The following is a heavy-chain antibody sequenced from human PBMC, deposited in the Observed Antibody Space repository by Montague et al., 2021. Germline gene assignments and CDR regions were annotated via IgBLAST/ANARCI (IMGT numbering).Heavy chain of an antibody. V-gene: IGHV3-23*01. CDR1: GFPFGSSA. J-gene: IGHJ4*02. D-gene: IGHD5-24*01. CDR2: IGDRGRNT. CDR3: AKRMAIYKQLYYFDY. Sequence: SLRLSCAASGFPFGSSAMSWVRQAPGKGLEWVSSIGDRGRNTYYADSVKGRFTVSRDNSKNTLYLQMNSLSPEDTAVYYCAKRMAIYKQLYYFDYWGQGALVTVSS.